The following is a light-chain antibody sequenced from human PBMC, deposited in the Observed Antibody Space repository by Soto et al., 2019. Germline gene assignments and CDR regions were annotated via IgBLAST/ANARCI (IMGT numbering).Light chain of an antibody. CDR3: VSYTDTDTLV. Sequence: QSALTQPASVSGSRGQSITISCVGRNTDVGQDNSVSWYQQGPGKAPKLLIFEVTNRPSGVSSRFSGSRSANTASLTISGLQPDDEGDYFCVSYTDTDTLVFGTGTKATVL. J-gene: IGLJ1*01. V-gene: IGLV2-14*01. CDR1: NTDVGQDNS. CDR2: EVT.